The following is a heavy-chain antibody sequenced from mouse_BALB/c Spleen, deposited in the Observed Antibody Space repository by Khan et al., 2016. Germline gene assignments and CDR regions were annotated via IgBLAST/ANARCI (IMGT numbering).Heavy chain of an antibody. V-gene: IGHV9-3-1*01. Sequence: QIQLVQSGPELKKPGETVKISCKASGYTFTNYGMNWVKQAPGKGLKWMGWINTYTGEPTYADDFKGRFAFSLETSASTAYLQINNIKNEDTAIYFSAKAGGGAHYFDYWGQGTTLTVSS. CDR1: GYTFTNYG. CDR2: INTYTGEP. CDR3: AKAGGGAHYFDY. J-gene: IGHJ2*01.